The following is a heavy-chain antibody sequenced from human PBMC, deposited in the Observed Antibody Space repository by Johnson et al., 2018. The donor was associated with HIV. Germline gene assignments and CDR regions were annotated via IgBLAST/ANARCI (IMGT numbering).Heavy chain of an antibody. J-gene: IGHJ3*02. V-gene: IGHV3-30*03. Sequence: QVQVLESGGGVVQPGRSLRLSCAASGFTFNSYGMHWVRQAPGKGLEWVAVISYDGSNKYYADSVKGRFTISRDNSKNTLYLQMNSLRVGDTAVYYCARAKVARGAEGWAFDIWGQGTMVTVSS. D-gene: IGHD3-10*01. CDR2: ISYDGSNK. CDR3: ARAKVARGAEGWAFDI. CDR1: GFTFNSYG.